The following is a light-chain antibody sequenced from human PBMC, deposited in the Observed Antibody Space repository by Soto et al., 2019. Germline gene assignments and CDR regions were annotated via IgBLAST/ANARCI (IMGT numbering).Light chain of an antibody. V-gene: IGLV2-14*01. CDR2: DVS. CDR3: RSYPSSSAYV. J-gene: IGLJ1*01. CDR1: SSDVGGYNY. Sequence: QSVLTQPASVSGSPGQSITISCTGTSSDVGGYNYVSWYQQDPGKAPKLLIYDVSNRPSGVSNRFSGSKSGNTASLTISGLQAEDEADYYCRSYPSSSAYVFGTGTKVTVL.